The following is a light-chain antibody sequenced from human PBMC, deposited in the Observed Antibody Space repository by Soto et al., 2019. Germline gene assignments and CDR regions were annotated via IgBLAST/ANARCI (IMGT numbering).Light chain of an antibody. Sequence: SALTQPASVSVSPGQSITISLTLTIGDVGAYSYVSWYQQSPGKAPKLMIYGVTNRPSGVSNRFSGSKNGNTASLTISGLQAEDEADYYCFSHRGGDSHVFGTGTKVTIL. CDR3: FSHRGGDSHV. CDR1: IGDVGAYSY. CDR2: GVT. V-gene: IGLV2-14*01. J-gene: IGLJ1*01.